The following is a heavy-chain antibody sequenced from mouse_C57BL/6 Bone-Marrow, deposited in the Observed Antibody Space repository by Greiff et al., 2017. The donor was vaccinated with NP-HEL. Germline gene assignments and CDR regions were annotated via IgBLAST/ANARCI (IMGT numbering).Heavy chain of an antibody. CDR1: GYTFTSYW. CDR3: TYGNYYYAMDY. D-gene: IGHD2-1*01. V-gene: IGHV1-5*01. J-gene: IGHJ4*01. CDR2: IYPGNSDT. Sequence: EVQLQQSGTVLARPGASVKMSCKTSGYTFTSYWMHWVKQRPGQGLEWIGAIYPGNSDTSYNQKFKGKAKLTAFTSASTAYMELISLTNEDSAVYYCTYGNYYYAMDYWGQGTSVTVSS.